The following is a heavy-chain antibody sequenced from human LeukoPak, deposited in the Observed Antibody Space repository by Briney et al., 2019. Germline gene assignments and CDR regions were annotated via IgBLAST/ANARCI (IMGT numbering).Heavy chain of an antibody. D-gene: IGHD5-18*01. CDR1: GYSFTNYW. V-gene: IGHV5-51*01. J-gene: IGHJ4*02. CDR2: IYPGDSNT. CDR3: ARRDTAMVVTY. Sequence: GESLKISCKGSGYSFTNYWIGWVRQMPGKGLEWMGIIYPGDSNTRYSPSFQGQVTISADKSISTAYLQWSTLKASDTAMYYCARRDTAMVVTYWGQGTLVTVSS.